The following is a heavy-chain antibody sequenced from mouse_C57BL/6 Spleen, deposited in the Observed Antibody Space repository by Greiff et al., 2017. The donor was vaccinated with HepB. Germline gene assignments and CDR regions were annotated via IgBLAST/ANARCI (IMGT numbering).Heavy chain of an antibody. Sequence: EVKLMESGPELVKPGASVKISCKASGYSFTGYYMNWVKQSPEKSLEWIGEINPSTGGTTYNQKFKAKATLTVDKSSSTAYMQLKSLTSEDAAVYYCARSTGDSFAYWGQGTLVTVSA. CDR3: ARSTGDSFAY. J-gene: IGHJ3*01. D-gene: IGHD2-1*01. CDR1: GYSFTGYY. CDR2: INPSTGGT. V-gene: IGHV1-42*01.